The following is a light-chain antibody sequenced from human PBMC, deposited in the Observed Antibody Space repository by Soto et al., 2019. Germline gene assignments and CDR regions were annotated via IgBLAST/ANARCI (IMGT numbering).Light chain of an antibody. V-gene: IGKV1-5*03. CDR1: QSISSW. Sequence: DIQMTQSPSTLSASVGDRVTITCRASQSISSWLAWYQQKPGKAPKLLIYKASSLESGVPSRFSGSGSGTEFTLTISSLQPDDFATYYCQQYNGRTFGQGTKVEIK. CDR3: QQYNGRT. CDR2: KAS. J-gene: IGKJ1*01.